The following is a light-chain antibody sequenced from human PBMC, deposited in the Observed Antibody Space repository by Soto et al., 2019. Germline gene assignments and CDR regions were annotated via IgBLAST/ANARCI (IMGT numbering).Light chain of an antibody. V-gene: IGKV1-6*01. CDR2: AAS. CDR1: QGIRNE. J-gene: IGKJ1*01. CDR3: LQDYNYPWT. Sequence: IQNNQKHNSLSASVGDRVTLTFRASQGIRNELGWYQQKTGKAPKLLIYAASTLQSGVPSRFSGSGSGTDFTLTISSLQPEDFATYYCLQDYNYPWTFGQGSNVDIK.